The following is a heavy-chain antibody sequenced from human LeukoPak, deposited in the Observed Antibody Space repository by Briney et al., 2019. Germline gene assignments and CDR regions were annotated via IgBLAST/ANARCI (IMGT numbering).Heavy chain of an antibody. CDR1: GFTFSGSA. CDR3: TRHASPRNYYDSSGYYLSYYYYYMDV. D-gene: IGHD3-22*01. V-gene: IGHV3-73*01. J-gene: IGHJ6*03. Sequence: GGSLRLSCAASGFTFSGSAMHWVRQASGKGLEWVGRIRSKANSYATAYAASVKGRFTISRDDSKNTAYLQMNSLKTEDTAVYYCTRHASPRNYYDSSGYYLSYYYYYMDVWGKGTTVTVSS. CDR2: IRSKANSYAT.